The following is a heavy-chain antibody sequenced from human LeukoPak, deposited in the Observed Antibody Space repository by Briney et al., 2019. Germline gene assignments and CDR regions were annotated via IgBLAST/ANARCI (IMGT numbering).Heavy chain of an antibody. CDR2: IYYSGIT. V-gene: IGHV4-61*01. CDR1: GGSVSSGSYS. Sequence: PSETLSLTCTVSGGSVSSGSYSWRWIRQPPGKGLEWIGNIYYSGITNYNPSLKSRVTISVDTSKNQLSLKLSSVTAADTALYYCARVQRFWSGYPADYWGQGTLVTVSS. CDR3: ARVQRFWSGYPADY. D-gene: IGHD3-3*01. J-gene: IGHJ4*02.